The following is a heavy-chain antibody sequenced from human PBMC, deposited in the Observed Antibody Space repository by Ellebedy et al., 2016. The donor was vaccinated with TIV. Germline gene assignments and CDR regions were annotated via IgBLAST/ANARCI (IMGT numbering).Heavy chain of an antibody. D-gene: IGHD1-26*01. V-gene: IGHV3-30*18. J-gene: IGHJ4*02. CDR1: GFTFNLYG. CDR3: AKGGRRYYFDY. CDR2: FSYDGTKE. Sequence: GESLKISCAASGFTFNLYGMHWVRQPPGKGLEWLAVFSYDGTKEYYAHSVKGRFTISRDNSKNTVYLQMNSLRGEDTAVYYCAKGGRRYYFDYWGRGTLVTVSS.